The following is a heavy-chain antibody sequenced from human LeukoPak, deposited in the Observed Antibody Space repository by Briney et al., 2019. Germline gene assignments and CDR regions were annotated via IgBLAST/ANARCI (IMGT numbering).Heavy chain of an antibody. CDR2: IYYSGST. V-gene: IGHV4-30-4*08. CDR3: ASGTVTTNDY. J-gene: IGHJ4*02. Sequence: SETLSLTCTVSGGSISSGDYYWSCIRQPPGKGLECIGYIYYSGSTYYNPSLKSRVTISVDTSKNQFSLKLSSVTAADTAVYYCASGTVTTNDYWGQGTLVTVSS. CDR1: GGSISSGDYY. D-gene: IGHD4-17*01.